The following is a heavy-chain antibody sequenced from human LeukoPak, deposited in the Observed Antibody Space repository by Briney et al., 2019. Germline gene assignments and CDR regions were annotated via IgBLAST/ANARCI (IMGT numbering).Heavy chain of an antibody. V-gene: IGHV3-23*01. D-gene: IGHD5-24*01. CDR1: GFTFSSYA. J-gene: IGHJ4*02. CDR2: ISAGGGST. CDR3: AKGRRDGYNYDY. Sequence: PGGSLRLSCAASGFTFSSYAMSRVRQAPGKGLEWVSAISAGGGSTYCADSVKGRFTISRDSSENTLYLQMNSLRAEDTAVYYCAKGRRDGYNYDYWGQGTPVTVSS.